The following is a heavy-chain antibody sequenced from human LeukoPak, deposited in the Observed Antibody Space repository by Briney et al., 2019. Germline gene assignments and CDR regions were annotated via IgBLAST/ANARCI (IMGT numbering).Heavy chain of an antibody. CDR2: ISGSGGST. CDR1: GFTFSSYA. V-gene: IGHV3-23*01. CDR3: AKELGIQLWPRGYFDY. Sequence: GGSLRLSCAASGFTFSSYAMSWVRQAPGKGLEWVSAISGSGGSTHYADSVKGRFTISRDNSKNTLYLQMNSLRAEDTAVYYCAKELGIQLWPRGYFDYRGQGTLVTVSS. J-gene: IGHJ4*02. D-gene: IGHD5-18*01.